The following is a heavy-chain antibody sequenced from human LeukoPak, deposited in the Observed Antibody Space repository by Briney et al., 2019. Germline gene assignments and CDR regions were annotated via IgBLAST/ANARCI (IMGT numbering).Heavy chain of an antibody. D-gene: IGHD6-19*01. CDR2: IYYSGST. CDR1: GGSVSSGSYY. CDR3: VRGISSGWSRAVGY. Sequence: PSETLSLTCTVSGGSVSSGSYYWSWLRQPPGRGLEWIGYIYYSGSTNYNPSLKSRVTISVDTSKNQFSLKLSSVTAADTAVYYCVRGISSGWSRAVGYWGQGTLVTVSS. V-gene: IGHV4-61*01. J-gene: IGHJ4*02.